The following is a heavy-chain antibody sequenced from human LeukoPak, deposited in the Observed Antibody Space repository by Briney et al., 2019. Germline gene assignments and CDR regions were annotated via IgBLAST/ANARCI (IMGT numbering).Heavy chain of an antibody. CDR3: AKGNWAYYYDSSGYYYVLPFDY. CDR2: ISGSGGST. J-gene: IGHJ4*02. Sequence: GGSLRLSCAASGFTFSSYAMSWVRQAPGKGLEWVSAISGSGGSTYYADSVKGRFTISRDNSKNTLYLQMNSLRAEDTAVYYCAKGNWAYYYDSSGYYYVLPFDYWGQGALVTVSS. D-gene: IGHD3-22*01. V-gene: IGHV3-23*01. CDR1: GFTFSSYA.